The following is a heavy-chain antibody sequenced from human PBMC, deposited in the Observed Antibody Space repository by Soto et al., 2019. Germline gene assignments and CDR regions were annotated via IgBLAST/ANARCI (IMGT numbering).Heavy chain of an antibody. Sequence: QVQLQESGPGLVEPSQTLSLTCTVSGGSISGEGYYWSWIRQYSGRGLEWIGYIHYSGSTYYNPSLXSXVXISXDTSKTQFFLKLNSMTAADTAVYYCARAWTAEAGWANWFDRWGQGTLVIVSS. CDR1: GGSISGEGYY. CDR3: ARAWTAEAGWANWFDR. D-gene: IGHD6-13*01. J-gene: IGHJ5*02. V-gene: IGHV4-31*03. CDR2: IHYSGST.